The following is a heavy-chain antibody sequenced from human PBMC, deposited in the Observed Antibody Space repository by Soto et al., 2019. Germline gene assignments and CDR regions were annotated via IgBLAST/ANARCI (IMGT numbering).Heavy chain of an antibody. CDR2: IYYSGST. CDR1: GGSISSSSYY. J-gene: IGHJ4*02. D-gene: IGHD5-12*01. CDR3: ASNVDIVATSPFDY. Sequence: QLQLQESGPGLAKPSETLSLTCTVSGGSISSSSYYWGWIRQPPGEGLEWIGSIYYSGSTYYNPSLKSRVTISVDTSKKQFSLKLSSVTPAETAVYYCASNVDIVATSPFDYSGQETLVTVSS. V-gene: IGHV4-39*01.